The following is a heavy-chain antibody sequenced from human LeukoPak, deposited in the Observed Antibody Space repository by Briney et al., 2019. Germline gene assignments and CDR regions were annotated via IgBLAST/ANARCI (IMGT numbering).Heavy chain of an antibody. CDR2: ISYDGSNK. D-gene: IGHD3-22*01. Sequence: GGSLRLSCAASGFSFSSYAMHWVRQAPGKGLEWVALISYDGSNKKYADSVKGRFTISRDNSKNTLYLQMNSLRAEDTAAYYCARDRHKYNYDSGGYPPYWGQGTLVTVSS. CDR1: GFSFSSYA. J-gene: IGHJ4*02. CDR3: ARDRHKYNYDSGGYPPY. V-gene: IGHV3-30*04.